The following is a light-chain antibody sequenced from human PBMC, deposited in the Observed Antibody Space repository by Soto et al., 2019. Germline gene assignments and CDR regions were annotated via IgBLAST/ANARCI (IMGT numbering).Light chain of an antibody. V-gene: IGKV3-20*01. Sequence: IVLTQSPGTLSLSPGERATLSCRGSQSVSSAYLAWYQQKPGQAPRLLIYGASSRATGIPDSFRGSGSRTAFTLRITRLGPEDVAVYYYQQFVSSPEIVFGGGSKVDIK. CDR3: QQFVSSPEIV. CDR1: QSVSSAY. J-gene: IGKJ4*02. CDR2: GAS.